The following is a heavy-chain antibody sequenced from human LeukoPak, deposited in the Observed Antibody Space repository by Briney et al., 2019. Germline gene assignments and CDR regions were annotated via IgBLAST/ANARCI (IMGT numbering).Heavy chain of an antibody. CDR3: ARGWPRLRSVYWYFDL. Sequence: PSETLSLTCTVSGGSISSYYWSWIRQPPGKGLEWIGEINHSGSTNYNPSLKSRVTISVDTSKNQFSLKLSSVTAADTAVYYCARGWPRLRSVYWYFDLWGRGTLVTVSS. CDR1: GGSISSYY. CDR2: INHSGST. V-gene: IGHV4-34*01. D-gene: IGHD5-12*01. J-gene: IGHJ2*01.